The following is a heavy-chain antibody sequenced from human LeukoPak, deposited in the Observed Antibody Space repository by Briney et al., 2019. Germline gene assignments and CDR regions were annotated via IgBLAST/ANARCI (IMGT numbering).Heavy chain of an antibody. CDR2: IYKGGDTI. D-gene: IGHD2-2*02. J-gene: IGHJ4*02. CDR3: ARDSPYRYFDY. Sequence: PGGSLRLSCATSGFTFSDHYMTWIRQAPGKGLQTVSYIYKGGDTIFYADSVRGRFTISRDNAESSVYLQMNSLRAEDTAVYYCARDSPYRYFDYWGQGTLVTVST. CDR1: GFTFSDHY. V-gene: IGHV3-11*04.